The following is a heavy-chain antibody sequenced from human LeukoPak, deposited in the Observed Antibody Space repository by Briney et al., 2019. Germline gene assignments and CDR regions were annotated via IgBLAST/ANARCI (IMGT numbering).Heavy chain of an antibody. Sequence: KVSCKASGGTFSSYAISWVRQMPGKGLEWMGIIYPGDSDTRYSPSFQGQVTISADKSISTAYLQWSSLKASDTAMYYCARRSWYNDFDYWGQGTLVTVSS. CDR3: ARRSWYNDFDY. J-gene: IGHJ4*02. CDR2: IYPGDSDT. CDR1: GGTFSSYA. V-gene: IGHV5-51*01. D-gene: IGHD6-13*01.